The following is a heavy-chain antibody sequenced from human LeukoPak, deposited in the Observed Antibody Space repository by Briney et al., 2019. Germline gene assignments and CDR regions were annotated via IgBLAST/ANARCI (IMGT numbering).Heavy chain of an antibody. Sequence: GASLGICCEGAGYIFTSYLISGGRQLAGEVLEWVGRIDPSDSYTNYSPSFQGHVTISADKSISTAYLQWSSLKASDTAMYYCARSRLLWFGEAIGFDYWGQGTLVTVSS. CDR1: GYIFTSYL. CDR2: IDPSDSYT. V-gene: IGHV5-10-1*01. J-gene: IGHJ4*02. CDR3: ARSRLLWFGEAIGFDY. D-gene: IGHD3-10*01.